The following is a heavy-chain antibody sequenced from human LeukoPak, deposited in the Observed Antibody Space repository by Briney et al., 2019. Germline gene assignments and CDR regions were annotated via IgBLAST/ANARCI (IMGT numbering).Heavy chain of an antibody. CDR1: GFTFSDYY. Sequence: GGSLRLSCAASGFTFSDYYMSWIRQAPGKGLEWVSYISSGGDTINYADSVKGRFTISRDNAKNSRYLQMNSLRAEDTAVYYCARHSAEFDYWGQGTLVTVSS. CDR2: ISSGGDTI. V-gene: IGHV3-11*04. CDR3: ARHSAEFDY. D-gene: IGHD3-10*01. J-gene: IGHJ4*02.